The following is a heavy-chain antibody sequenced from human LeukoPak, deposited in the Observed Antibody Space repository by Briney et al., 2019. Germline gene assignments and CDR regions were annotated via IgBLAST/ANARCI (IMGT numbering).Heavy chain of an antibody. J-gene: IGHJ4*02. CDR3: ARDPLNWGSDY. CDR1: GGSISSYY. CDR2: IYYSGST. V-gene: IGHV4-59*06. D-gene: IGHD7-27*01. Sequence: PSETLSLTCTVSGGSISSYYWSWIRQHPGKGLEWIGYIYYSGSTYYNPSLKSRVTISVDTSKNQFSLKLSSVTAADTAVYYCARDPLNWGSDYWGQGTLVTVSS.